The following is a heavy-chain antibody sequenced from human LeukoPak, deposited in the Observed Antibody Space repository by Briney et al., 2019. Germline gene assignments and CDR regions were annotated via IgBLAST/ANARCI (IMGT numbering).Heavy chain of an antibody. Sequence: GGSLRLSCAASGFTFSSYTMSWVRQAPGKGLEWVSTITTSDGNTYYADSVKGRFTVSRDNSKNTLFLQMNSLRAEDTAVYYCARGYSYVDYWGQGTLVTVSS. CDR3: ARGYSYVDY. J-gene: IGHJ4*02. CDR1: GFTFSSYT. CDR2: ITTSDGNT. V-gene: IGHV3-23*01. D-gene: IGHD5-18*01.